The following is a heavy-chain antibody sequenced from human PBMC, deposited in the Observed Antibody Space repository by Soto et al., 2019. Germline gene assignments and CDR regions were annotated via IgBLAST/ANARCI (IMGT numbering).Heavy chain of an antibody. CDR1: GGTFSNYA. J-gene: IGHJ6*02. Sequence: QVQLVQSGAEVKKPGSSVKVSCKVSGGTFSNYAIDWVRLAPGHGLEWMGGIVPIFGTTYYTQKFQGRATIIADDSKPTAYLEMSSLRSEDTAIYYCARVEAVAGLYNYHGLDVWGQGTAVTVSS. CDR3: ARVEAVAGLYNYHGLDV. D-gene: IGHD6-19*01. V-gene: IGHV1-69*12. CDR2: IVPIFGTT.